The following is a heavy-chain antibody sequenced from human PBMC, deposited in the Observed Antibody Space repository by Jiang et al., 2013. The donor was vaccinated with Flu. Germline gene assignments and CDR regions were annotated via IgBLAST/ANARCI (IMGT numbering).Heavy chain of an antibody. V-gene: IGHV5-51*06. CDR1: GYIFTNYW. Sequence: QLVESGAEVKEPGESLKISCEGSGYIFTNYWIGWVCQMPGKGLEWIGVIFGGESETKYSPSFQGQVTISADNSINTAYLEWNYLQASDSGIYYCARHGVDYTDYADYWGQGTLVTVSS. CDR3: ARHGVDYTDYADY. J-gene: IGHJ4*02. D-gene: IGHD3-3*01. CDR2: IFGGESET.